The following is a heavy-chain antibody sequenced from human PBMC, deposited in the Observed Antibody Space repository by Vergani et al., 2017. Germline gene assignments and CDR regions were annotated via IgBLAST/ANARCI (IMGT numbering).Heavy chain of an antibody. J-gene: IGHJ6*02. CDR2: ISGSGGST. CDR1: GFTFNHYA. D-gene: IGHD5-12*01. V-gene: IGHV3-23*01. Sequence: EVQLLESGGDLVQPGGSLRLSCAASGFTFNHYAMNWVRQAPGKGLEWVSGISGSGGSTYYAGSVKGRFTISRDSSKNTLYLQINSLSAGDTAVYYCAKANPRNSGYDYLYYYHAMDVWGQGTTFTVSS. CDR3: AKANPRNSGYDYLYYYHAMDV.